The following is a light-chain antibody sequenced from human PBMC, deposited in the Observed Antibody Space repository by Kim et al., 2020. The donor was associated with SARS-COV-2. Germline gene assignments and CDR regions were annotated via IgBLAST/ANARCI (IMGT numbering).Light chain of an antibody. CDR3: AAWDDSLSGWV. Sequence: GERVSMTCSGSSYNSGSNTVKGYKKHPGTAPKLLIYRKKQRHSGGHDRVSDSKSGNSASLAISGLQSEDEAEYFCAAWDDSLSGWVFGGGTQLTVL. V-gene: IGLV1-44*01. CDR2: RKK. J-gene: IGLJ3*02. CDR1: SYNSGSNT.